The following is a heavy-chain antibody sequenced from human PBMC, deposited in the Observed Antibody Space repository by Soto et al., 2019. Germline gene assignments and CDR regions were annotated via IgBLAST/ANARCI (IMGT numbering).Heavy chain of an antibody. J-gene: IGHJ4*02. CDR2: IWYDGSNK. D-gene: IGHD3-10*01. CDR1: GFTFSSYG. Sequence: GGSLRLSCAASGFTFSSYGMHWVRRAPGKGLEWVAVIWYDGSNKYYADSVKGRFTISRDNSKNTLYLQMNSLRAEDTAVYYCARPISITMVRGAMGYWGQGTLVTVSS. V-gene: IGHV3-33*01. CDR3: ARPISITMVRGAMGY.